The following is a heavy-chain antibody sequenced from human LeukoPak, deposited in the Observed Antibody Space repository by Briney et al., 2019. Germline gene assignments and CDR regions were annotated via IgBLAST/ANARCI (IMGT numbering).Heavy chain of an antibody. J-gene: IGHJ5*02. Sequence: PSQTLSLTCTVSGGSTISSGNYYWSWIRQPAGKGLEWIGRIYTSGSTNYNPSLKSQVTISVDTSKNQFSLMLSSVTAADTAVYYCARVRSAEYSRPDWFDPWGQGTLVTVSS. D-gene: IGHD6-6*01. CDR2: IYTSGST. CDR1: GGSTISSGNYY. CDR3: ARVRSAEYSRPDWFDP. V-gene: IGHV4-61*02.